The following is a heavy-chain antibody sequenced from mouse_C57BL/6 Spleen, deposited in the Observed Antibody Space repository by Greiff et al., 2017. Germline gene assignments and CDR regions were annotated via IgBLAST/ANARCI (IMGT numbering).Heavy chain of an antibody. V-gene: IGHV7-3*01. CDR3: ARYIGSKEASSYAMDY. D-gene: IGHD1-3*01. CDR1: GFTFTDYY. Sequence: DVHLVESGGGLVQPGGSLSLSCAASGFTFTDYYMSWVRQPPGKALEWLGFIRNKANGYTTEYSASVKGRFTISRDNSQSILYLQMNALRAEDSATYYCARYIGSKEASSYAMDYWGQGTSLTVSS. J-gene: IGHJ4*01. CDR2: IRNKANGYTT.